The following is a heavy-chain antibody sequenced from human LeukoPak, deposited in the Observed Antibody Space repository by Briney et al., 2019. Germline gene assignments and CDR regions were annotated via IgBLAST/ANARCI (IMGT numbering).Heavy chain of an antibody. CDR2: ISSNGGST. V-gene: IGHV3-64*01. J-gene: IGHJ6*03. CDR3: ARRPRNYYYYMDV. Sequence: GGSLRLSCAASGFTFSSYAMHWVRQAPGKGLEYVSAISSNGGSTYYANSVKGRFTISRDNSKNTLYLQMGSLRAEDMAVYYCARRPRNYYYYMDVWGKGTTVTVSS. CDR1: GFTFSSYA.